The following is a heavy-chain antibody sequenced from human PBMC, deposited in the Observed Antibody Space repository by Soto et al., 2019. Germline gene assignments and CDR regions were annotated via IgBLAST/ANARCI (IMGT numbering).Heavy chain of an antibody. Sequence: SETLSLPCALYGGPFCGYSWPWIRQPPGKGLEWIGEINHSGSTNYNPSLKSRVTISVGTSKNQFSLKLGSVTAADTAVYYCARVGSSSSDYYYYYGMDVWGQGTTVT. D-gene: IGHD6-6*01. CDR1: GGPFCGYS. V-gene: IGHV4-34*01. J-gene: IGHJ6*02. CDR3: ARVGSSSSDYYYYYGMDV. CDR2: INHSGST.